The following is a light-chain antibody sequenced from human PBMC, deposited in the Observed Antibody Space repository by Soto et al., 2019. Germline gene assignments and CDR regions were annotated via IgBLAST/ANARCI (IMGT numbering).Light chain of an antibody. Sequence: DIQMTQSPSSVSASVGDRVTITCRASQGISSRLAWYQQKPGKAPNLLIYAASNLQSWVPSRFSGSGSETDFTLTIGSLQPEDFATYYCQQANSFPLTFGGGTKVEIK. V-gene: IGKV1-12*01. J-gene: IGKJ4*01. CDR2: AAS. CDR3: QQANSFPLT. CDR1: QGISSR.